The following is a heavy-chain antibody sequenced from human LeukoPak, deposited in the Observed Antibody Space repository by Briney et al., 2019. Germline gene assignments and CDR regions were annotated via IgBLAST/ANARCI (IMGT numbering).Heavy chain of an antibody. J-gene: IGHJ4*02. CDR2: IHSSGST. V-gene: IGHV4-4*08. CDR3: ARDVWFGAGRTFDY. Sequence: SETLSLTCTVSGGSIISYYWSWIRQTPGKGLEWIAYIHSSGSTNYNPSLKSRVTISVDTSKNQFSLKLSSVTAADTAVYYCARDVWFGAGRTFDYWGQGTLVTVSS. CDR1: GGSIISYY. D-gene: IGHD3-10*01.